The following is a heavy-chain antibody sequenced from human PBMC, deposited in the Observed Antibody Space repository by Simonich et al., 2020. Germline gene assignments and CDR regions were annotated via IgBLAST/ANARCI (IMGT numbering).Heavy chain of an antibody. V-gene: IGHV1-2*02. CDR2: INPNSGGT. J-gene: IGHJ1*01. CDR3: ARSHIAAAGTGYFQH. Sequence: QVQLVQSGAEVKKPGASVKVSCKASGYTFTRYYMHWVRQAPGQGLEWMGWINPNSGGTNYAQKFQGRVTMTRDTSISTAYMELSRLRSDDTAVYYCARSHIAAAGTGYFQHWGQGTLVTVSS. D-gene: IGHD6-13*01. CDR1: GYTFTRYY.